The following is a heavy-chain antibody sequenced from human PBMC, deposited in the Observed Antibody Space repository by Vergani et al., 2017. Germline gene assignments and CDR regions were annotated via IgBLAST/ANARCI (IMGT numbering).Heavy chain of an antibody. CDR3: AKDLAPGYSHGYNGMDV. V-gene: IGHV3-30*02. D-gene: IGHD5-18*01. CDR1: GFTFSSYG. Sequence: QVQLVESGGGVVQPGGSRRLSCAASGFTFSSYGMHWVRQVPGKGVVWVAYIHYDATNENYADSVKGRFTVSRDSSKSTLFLHMNSLRAEDTAVYYCAKDLAPGYSHGYNGMDVWGQGTTVTVSS. J-gene: IGHJ6*02. CDR2: IHYDATNE.